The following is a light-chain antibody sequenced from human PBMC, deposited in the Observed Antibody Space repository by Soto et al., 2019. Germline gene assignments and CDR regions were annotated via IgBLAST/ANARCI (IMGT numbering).Light chain of an antibody. Sequence: EIVLTQSPGTLSLSPGERATLSCRASQSVSSNYLAWYQQKPGQAPRLLIYGESIRATGIPDRFSGSGSGTDFTLTISRLEPEDCAVYYCQHYGRSAYTFGQGTTLEIK. CDR1: QSVSSNY. CDR2: GES. CDR3: QHYGRSAYT. J-gene: IGKJ2*01. V-gene: IGKV3-20*01.